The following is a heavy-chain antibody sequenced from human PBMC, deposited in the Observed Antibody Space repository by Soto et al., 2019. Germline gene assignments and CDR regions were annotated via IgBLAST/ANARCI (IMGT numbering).Heavy chain of an antibody. J-gene: IGHJ6*02. V-gene: IGHV4-31*03. CDR3: ARARMVRGVIYCYGMDV. CDR2: IYHSGST. D-gene: IGHD3-10*01. Sequence: QVHLQESGPGLVKSSQTLSLTCTVSGGSISSGGNYWSWIRQHPGKGLEWIGYIYHSGSTYYNPSLKSRVTISVDTSKNQFSRKLSSVTAADTAVYYCARARMVRGVIYCYGMDVWGQGTTVTGSS. CDR1: GGSISSGGNY.